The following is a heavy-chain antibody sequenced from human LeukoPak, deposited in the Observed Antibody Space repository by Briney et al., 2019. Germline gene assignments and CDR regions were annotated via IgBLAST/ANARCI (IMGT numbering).Heavy chain of an antibody. D-gene: IGHD3-16*02. V-gene: IGHV4-59*01. CDR1: GGSISSYY. CDR2: IYYSGST. J-gene: IGHJ4*02. Sequence: SETLSLTCTVSGGSISSYYWSWIRQPPGKGLEWIGYIYYSGSTNYNPSLKSRVTISVDTSKNQFSLKLSSVTAADTAVYHCARGGKKSVWGSYRLTYFDYWGQGTLVTVSS. CDR3: ARGGKKSVWGSYRLTYFDY.